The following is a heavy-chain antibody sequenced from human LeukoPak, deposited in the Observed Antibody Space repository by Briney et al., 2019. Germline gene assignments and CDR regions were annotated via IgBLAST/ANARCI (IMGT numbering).Heavy chain of an antibody. Sequence: GGSLRLSCAASGFMFPNHWMTWVRQAPGKGLEWVANINERGSETYYADYVRGRFTISRDNTKKSLFLQLNSLSVEDTAMYYCAKDYSFSNFNWGQGTLVTVSS. D-gene: IGHD2-15*01. J-gene: IGHJ4*02. V-gene: IGHV3-7*01. CDR2: INERGSET. CDR3: AKDYSFSNFN. CDR1: GFMFPNHW.